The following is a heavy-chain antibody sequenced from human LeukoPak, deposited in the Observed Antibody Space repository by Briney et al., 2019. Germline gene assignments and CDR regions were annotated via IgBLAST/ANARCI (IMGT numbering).Heavy chain of an antibody. Sequence: ASVKVSCKASGGTFSTYVISWVRQAPGQGLEWMGGIIPIFGTANYAQKFQGRVTITADESTSTAYMELSSLRSEDTAVYYCARDARHRYCSTTSCYWGWFAPWGQGTLVTVSS. V-gene: IGHV1-69*13. D-gene: IGHD2-2*01. J-gene: IGHJ5*02. CDR1: GGTFSTYV. CDR2: IIPIFGTA. CDR3: ARDARHRYCSTTSCYWGWFAP.